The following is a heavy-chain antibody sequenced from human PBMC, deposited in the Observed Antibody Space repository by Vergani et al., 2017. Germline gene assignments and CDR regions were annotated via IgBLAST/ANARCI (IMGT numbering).Heavy chain of an antibody. CDR3: ARGGHDFWSGYSDY. D-gene: IGHD3-3*01. V-gene: IGHV3-53*01. Sequence: EVQLVESGGGLIQPGGSLRLSCAASGFTVSSNYMSWVRQAPGKGLEWVSVIYSGGSTYYADSVKGRFIISRDNSKNTLYLQMNSLSAEDTAVYYCARGGHDFWSGYSDYWGQGTLVTVSS. J-gene: IGHJ4*02. CDR2: IYSGGST. CDR1: GFTVSSNY.